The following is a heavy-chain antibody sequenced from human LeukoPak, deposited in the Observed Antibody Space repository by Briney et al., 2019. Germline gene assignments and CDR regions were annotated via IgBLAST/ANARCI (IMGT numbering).Heavy chain of an antibody. CDR2: ISYDGSNK. CDR3: AEEGYYGSGSYPYYFDY. D-gene: IGHD3-10*01. V-gene: IGHV3-30*18. Sequence: GGSLRLSCAASGFTFSSYGMHWVRQAPGKGLEWVAVISYDGSNKYYADSVKGRSTISRDNSKNTLYLQMNSLRAEDTAVYYCAEEGYYGSGSYPYYFDYWGQGTLVTVSS. CDR1: GFTFSSYG. J-gene: IGHJ4*02.